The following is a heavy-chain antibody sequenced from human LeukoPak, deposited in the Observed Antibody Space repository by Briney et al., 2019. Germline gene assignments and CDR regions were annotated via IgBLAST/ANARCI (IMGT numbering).Heavy chain of an antibody. CDR1: GFSLTTSGVG. CDR2: IYWDDDK. D-gene: IGHD1-14*01. V-gene: IGHV2-5*02. CDR3: AHRRSGYNWNHVDFDY. J-gene: IGHJ4*02. Sequence: SGPTLVNPTQPLTLTCSFSGFSLTTSGVGVGWIRQSPGKALEWLALIYWDDDKRYSPSLKTRLAIMKDTSNNQVVLMMTNMDPVDTATYYCAHRRSGYNWNHVDFDYWGQGNPVTVSS.